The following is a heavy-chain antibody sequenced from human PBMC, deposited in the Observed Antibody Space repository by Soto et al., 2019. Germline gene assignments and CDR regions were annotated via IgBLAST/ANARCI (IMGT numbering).Heavy chain of an antibody. CDR1: GFTFGSYE. CDR2: ISSSGSTI. CDR3: ARAEYDFWSGYYTRWFDP. J-gene: IGHJ5*02. V-gene: IGHV3-48*03. D-gene: IGHD3-3*01. Sequence: PGGSLRLSCAASGFTFGSYEMNWVRQAPGKGLEWDSYISSSGSTIYYADSVKGRFTISRDNAKNSLYLQMNSLRAEDTAVYYCARAEYDFWSGYYTRWFDPWGQGTLVTASS.